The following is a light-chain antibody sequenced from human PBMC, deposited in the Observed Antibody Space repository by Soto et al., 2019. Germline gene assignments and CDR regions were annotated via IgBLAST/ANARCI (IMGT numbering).Light chain of an antibody. CDR3: LQYGNSPET. Sequence: IVLTQSPDTLSLFPGETATLSCRASQSVSSSYLAWYQQKPGQAPRLLIYGASSRATGIPDRFSGSGSGTDFTLTISRLEPEDFAVYYCLQYGNSPETFGQGTKVEIK. J-gene: IGKJ1*01. V-gene: IGKV3-20*01. CDR2: GAS. CDR1: QSVSSSY.